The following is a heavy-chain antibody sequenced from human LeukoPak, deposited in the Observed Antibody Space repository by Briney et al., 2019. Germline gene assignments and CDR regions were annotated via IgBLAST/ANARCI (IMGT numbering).Heavy chain of an antibody. CDR2: INTDGSST. Sequence: GGSLRLSCAASGFTFSSYWMHWVRQAPGKGLVWVSRINTDGSSTSYADSVKGRFTISRDNAKNTLYLQMNSLRAEDTAVYYCARDSSLGAGLFDYWGQGTRVTVSS. J-gene: IGHJ4*02. CDR3: ARDSSLGAGLFDY. V-gene: IGHV3-74*01. D-gene: IGHD2-2*01. CDR1: GFTFSSYW.